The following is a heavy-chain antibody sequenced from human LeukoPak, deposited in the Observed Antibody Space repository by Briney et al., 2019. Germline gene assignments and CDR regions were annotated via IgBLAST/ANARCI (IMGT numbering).Heavy chain of an antibody. V-gene: IGHV3-30-3*01. CDR3: ARDPYSSGWYPGDY. J-gene: IGHJ4*02. D-gene: IGHD6-19*01. CDR2: ISYDGSDK. Sequence: RGSLRLSCAASGFTFSRYALHWVRQAPGKGPEWVAVISYDGSDKEYADTVKGRVTISRDNSKNTLFLQMNSLRIDDTAVYYCARDPYSSGWYPGDYWGQGTLVTVSS. CDR1: GFTFSRYA.